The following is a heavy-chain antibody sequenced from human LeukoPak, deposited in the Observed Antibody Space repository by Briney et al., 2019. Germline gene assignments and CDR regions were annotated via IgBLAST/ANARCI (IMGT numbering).Heavy chain of an antibody. V-gene: IGHV3-23*01. CDR3: ARVGGLNWFDP. J-gene: IGHJ5*02. CDR1: GFTFSSYA. D-gene: IGHD3/OR15-3a*01. CDR2: ISGSGGST. Sequence: GGSLRLSCAASGFTFSSYAMSWVRQAPGKGLEWVSAISGSGGSTYYADSVKGRFTISRDNAKNTLYLQMNSLRAEDTAVYYCARVGGLNWFDPWGQGTLVTVSS.